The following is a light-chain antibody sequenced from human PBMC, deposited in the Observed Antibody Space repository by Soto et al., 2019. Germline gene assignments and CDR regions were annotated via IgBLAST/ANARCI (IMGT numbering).Light chain of an antibody. CDR2: AAS. Sequence: DIQMTQSPSSVSASVGDRVTVTCRASPNLGSWLAWYQQKPGEAPKLLIYAASSLQSGVPSRFSGSGSGTDFILTINSLQPEDFATYYCQQTNSFPLTFGGGTNVEIK. J-gene: IGKJ4*01. CDR3: QQTNSFPLT. V-gene: IGKV1-12*01. CDR1: PNLGSW.